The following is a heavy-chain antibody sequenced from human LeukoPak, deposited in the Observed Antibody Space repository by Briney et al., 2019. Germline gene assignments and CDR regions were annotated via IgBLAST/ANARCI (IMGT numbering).Heavy chain of an antibody. D-gene: IGHD6-13*01. Sequence: GGSLRLSCAASGFTFSSYSMNWVRQAPGKGLEWVSSISSSSSYIYYADSVKGRFTISRDNAKNSLYLQMNSLRAEDTAVYYCARDPLSHNSNWRPYYFDSWGQGTLVTVSS. CDR3: ARDPLSHNSNWRPYYFDS. V-gene: IGHV3-21*01. CDR1: GFTFSSYS. CDR2: ISSSSSYI. J-gene: IGHJ4*02.